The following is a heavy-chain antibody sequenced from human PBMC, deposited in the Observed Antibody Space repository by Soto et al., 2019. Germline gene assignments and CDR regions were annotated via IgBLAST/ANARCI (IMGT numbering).Heavy chain of an antibody. D-gene: IGHD3-22*01. CDR1: GFTFNTFW. CDR2: IKHDGSEK. J-gene: IGHJ4*02. V-gene: IGHV3-7*03. Sequence: PGGSLRLSCAASGFTFNTFWMSWVRQSPGKGLEWVANIKHDGSEKYYVDSVKGRFTISRDHAKNSLFLQMSSLRAEDTAVYYCAREVGTYYDSRGYRLSAFDYWGQGTLVTVSS. CDR3: AREVGTYYDSRGYRLSAFDY.